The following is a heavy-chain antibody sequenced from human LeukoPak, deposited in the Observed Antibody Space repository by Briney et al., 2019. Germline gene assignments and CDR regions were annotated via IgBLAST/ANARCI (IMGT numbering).Heavy chain of an antibody. CDR1: GYSISSGYY. J-gene: IGHJ4*02. Sequence: SETLSLTCAVSGYSISSGYYWGWIRQPPGKGPEWIGSIYHSGSTYYNPSLKSRVTISVDTSKNQFSLKLSSVTAADTAMYYCARGYGGNVDYWGQGTLVTVSS. CDR3: ARGYGGNVDY. CDR2: IYHSGST. V-gene: IGHV4-38-2*01. D-gene: IGHD4-23*01.